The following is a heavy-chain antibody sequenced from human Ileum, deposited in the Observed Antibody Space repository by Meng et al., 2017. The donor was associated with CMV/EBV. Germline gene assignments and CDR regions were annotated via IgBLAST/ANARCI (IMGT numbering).Heavy chain of an antibody. D-gene: IGHD3-9*01. J-gene: IGHJ4*02. V-gene: IGHV3-23*01. CDR3: AKDQADFDWNFDY. Sequence: ASGFTFRSYAMSWVRQAPGKGLECVSAISGSAGLTYYSDSVKSRFTISRDNSRNTLYLHMNGLRAEDTATYYCAKDQADFDWNFDYWGQGTLVTVSS. CDR1: GFTFRSYA. CDR2: ISGSAGLT.